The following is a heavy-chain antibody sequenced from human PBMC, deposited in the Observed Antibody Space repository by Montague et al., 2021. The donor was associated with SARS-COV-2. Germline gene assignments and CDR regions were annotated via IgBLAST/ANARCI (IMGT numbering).Heavy chain of an antibody. V-gene: IGHV3-7*01. CDR1: GFTFGSYW. J-gene: IGHJ3*02. CDR3: AIPMVRGFSRAFDI. Sequence: SLRLSCAASGFTFGSYWMSWVRQAPGKGLEWVANIKQDESEKSYVDSVKGRFTISRDNAKDSLYLQMHSLRAEDTAVYYCAIPMVRGFSRAFDIWGQGTMVTVSS. CDR2: IKQDESEK. D-gene: IGHD3-10*01.